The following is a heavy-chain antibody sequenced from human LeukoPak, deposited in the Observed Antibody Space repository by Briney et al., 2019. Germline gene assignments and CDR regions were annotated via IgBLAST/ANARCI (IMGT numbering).Heavy chain of an antibody. V-gene: IGHV3-21*04. CDR1: RFTFSSYS. D-gene: IGHD1-26*01. Sequence: GGSLRLSCAASRFTFSSYSINWVRQAPGKGLEWVSSISSGSSHIFYEDSVKGRFTISRDNAKNSLFLQMNSLRVEDTAIYYCAKGSGSYLSPLYYFDYRGQGTLVTVSS. J-gene: IGHJ4*02. CDR3: AKGSGSYLSPLYYFDY. CDR2: ISSGSSHI.